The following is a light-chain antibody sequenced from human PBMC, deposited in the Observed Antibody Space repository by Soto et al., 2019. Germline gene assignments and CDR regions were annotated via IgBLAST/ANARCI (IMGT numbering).Light chain of an antibody. Sequence: DIVMTQSPGSLAVSLGERATVNCKSGQSVLYSSNNRNYLAWYQQKPGQPPKLLIYWASTRESGVPDRFSGSGSGTDFTLTISSLQAEDVAVYYCQQYYSFPPTFGQGTKVEIK. V-gene: IGKV4-1*01. J-gene: IGKJ1*01. CDR1: QSVLYSSNNRNY. CDR2: WAS. CDR3: QQYYSFPPT.